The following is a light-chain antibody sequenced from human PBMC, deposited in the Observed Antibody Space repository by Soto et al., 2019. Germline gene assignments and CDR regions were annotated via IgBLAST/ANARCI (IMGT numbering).Light chain of an antibody. CDR2: EVS. CDR3: SSYVGSNNFV. Sequence: QSVLTQPPSASGSPGQSVTISCTGTSSDVGGYNYVSWYQQHPGKAPKLMIYEVSERPSGVPDRFSGSKSGNTASLTVSGLQADDEDDYYCSSYVGSNNFVFATGTKVT. J-gene: IGLJ1*01. CDR1: SSDVGGYNY. V-gene: IGLV2-8*01.